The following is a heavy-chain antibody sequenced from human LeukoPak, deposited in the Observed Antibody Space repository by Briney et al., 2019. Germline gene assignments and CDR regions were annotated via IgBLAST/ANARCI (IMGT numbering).Heavy chain of an antibody. V-gene: IGHV1-18*01. CDR3: ARGGSGAYCPGF. Sequence: ASVKVSCKTSGYTFTNNAITWVRQAPGQGLEWMGWIGTYGGNKNLAQKFQGRVTMTTDTPTSTAYMELKSLRSDDTAVYFCARGGSGAYCPGFWGQGTLVIVSS. D-gene: IGHD3-10*01. CDR2: IGTYGGNK. J-gene: IGHJ4*02. CDR1: GYTFTNNA.